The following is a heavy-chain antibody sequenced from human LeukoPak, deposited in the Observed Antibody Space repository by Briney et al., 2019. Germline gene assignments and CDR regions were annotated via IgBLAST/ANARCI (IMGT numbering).Heavy chain of an antibody. J-gene: IGHJ4*02. CDR3: LGYCSGGSCYSGGY. Sequence: PGRSLRLSCAASAFTVSTYAMIWVSQAPRKGLESFSTITPTAVNNYYAVSVKGRFTISRDTSKNAQFLQMNSLRAEDTAVYYCLGYCSGGSCYSGGYWGQGTLVSVSS. V-gene: IGHV3-23*01. CDR1: AFTVSTYA. D-gene: IGHD2-15*01. CDR2: ITPTAVNN.